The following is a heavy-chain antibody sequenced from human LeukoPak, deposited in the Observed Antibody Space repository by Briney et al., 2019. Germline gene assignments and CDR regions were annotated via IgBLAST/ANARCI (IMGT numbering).Heavy chain of an antibody. V-gene: IGHV4-38-2*02. CDR2: IYHSGSV. CDR3: ASTITVTTDY. CDR1: GYSISSGYY. D-gene: IGHD4-17*01. Sequence: SETLSLTCTVSGYSISSGYYWGWIRQPPGKGLEWIGSIYHSGSVYFNPSLKSRVTISVDTSNNQFSLKLSSVTAADTVVYYCASTITVTTDYWGQGTLVTVSS. J-gene: IGHJ4*02.